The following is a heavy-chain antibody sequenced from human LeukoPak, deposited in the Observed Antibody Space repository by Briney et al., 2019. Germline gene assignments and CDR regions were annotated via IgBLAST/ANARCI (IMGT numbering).Heavy chain of an antibody. Sequence: PSETLSLTCTVSGGSISSYYWSWIRQPPGKGLEWIGYIYYSGSTNYNPSLKSRVTISVDTSKNQFSLKLSSVTAADTAVYYCAREGSSWYGGTNWFDPWGQGTLVTVSS. J-gene: IGHJ5*02. V-gene: IGHV4-59*01. CDR3: AREGSSWYGGTNWFDP. CDR1: GGSISSYY. CDR2: IYYSGST. D-gene: IGHD6-13*01.